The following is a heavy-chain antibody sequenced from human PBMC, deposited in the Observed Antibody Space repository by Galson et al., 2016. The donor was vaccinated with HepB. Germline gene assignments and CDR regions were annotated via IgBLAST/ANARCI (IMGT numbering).Heavy chain of an antibody. CDR3: ARDPPGVPDFALDV. D-gene: IGHD3-10*01. V-gene: IGHV3-66*01. J-gene: IGHJ6*02. CDR2: ICDGGSA. Sequence: PLRLSCAASGFTVSSNCMSWVREAPGKGLEWVSLICDGGSAYYTDSVKARLTISRDNSKNTLYLQMNNLRPEDTAVYFCARDPPGVPDFALDVWGQGTTVTVSS. CDR1: GFTVSSNC.